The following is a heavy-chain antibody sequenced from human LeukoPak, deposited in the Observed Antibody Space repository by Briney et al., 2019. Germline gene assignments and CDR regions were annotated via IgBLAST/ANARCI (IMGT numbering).Heavy chain of an antibody. CDR2: INHSGST. CDR1: GGCFSGYY. D-gene: IGHD2-21*02. Sequence: SETLSLTCAVYGGCFSGYYWSWIRQPPGKGLEWTGGINHSGSTNYSPSLKSRVTISVDTSKNQFSLKLSSVTAADTAVYYCARGVGVVTAIIRPFDYWGHGTLVTVSS. CDR3: ARGVGVVTAIIRPFDY. J-gene: IGHJ4*01. V-gene: IGHV4-34*01.